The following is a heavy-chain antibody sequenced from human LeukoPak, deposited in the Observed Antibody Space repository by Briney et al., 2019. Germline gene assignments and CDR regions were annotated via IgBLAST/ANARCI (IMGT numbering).Heavy chain of an antibody. D-gene: IGHD3-3*01. CDR2: ISYDGSNK. Sequence: GRSLRLSCAASGFTFSSYAMHWVRQAPGKGLEWVAVISYDGSNKYYADSVKGRFTISRDNSKNTLYLQMNSLRAEDTAVYYCARYDFWSGYYSPSYYGMDVWGQGTTVTVSS. CDR1: GFTFSSYA. V-gene: IGHV3-30-3*01. CDR3: ARYDFWSGYYSPSYYGMDV. J-gene: IGHJ6*02.